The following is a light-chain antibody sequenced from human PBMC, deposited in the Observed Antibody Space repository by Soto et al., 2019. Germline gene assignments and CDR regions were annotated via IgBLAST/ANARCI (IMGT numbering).Light chain of an antibody. CDR2: KAS. CDR1: QSIGNW. CDR3: QQYNSYV. Sequence: DIQMTQTPSILSASVGDRVSLTCRASQSIGNWLAWYQQKPGKAPKLLIYKASSLESEVPTRFSGSGSGTDFTLTISSLQPEDFATYYCQQYNSYVFGPGTKVDIK. J-gene: IGKJ3*01. V-gene: IGKV1-5*03.